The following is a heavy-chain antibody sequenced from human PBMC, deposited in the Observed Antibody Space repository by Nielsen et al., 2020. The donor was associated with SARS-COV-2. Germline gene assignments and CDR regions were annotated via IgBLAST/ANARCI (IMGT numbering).Heavy chain of an antibody. CDR1: GFTFSSYW. CDR3: ARDGQGQQLVRRYYYYYGMDV. D-gene: IGHD6-13*01. CDR2: IKEDGSEK. Sequence: GESLKISCAASGFTFSSYWMNWVRQAPGKGLEWVANIKEDGSEKYYADSVKGRFTISRDNSKNTLYLQMNSLRAEDTAVYYCARDGQGQQLVRRYYYYYGMDVWGQGTTVTVSS. V-gene: IGHV3-7*01. J-gene: IGHJ6*02.